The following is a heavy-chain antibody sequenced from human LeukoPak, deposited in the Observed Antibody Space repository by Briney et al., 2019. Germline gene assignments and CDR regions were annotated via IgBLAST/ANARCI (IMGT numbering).Heavy chain of an antibody. CDR1: GGSISSSSYY. J-gene: IGHJ4*02. CDR3: ARLGSTGHIAGTNFDS. Sequence: PSETLSLTCTVSGGSISSSSYYWAWIRQPPGKGLEWIVSIHFSGYTYYNPSLKSRVTISVDTSKKQFSLNLNSVTAADTAVYYCARLGSTGHIAGTNFDSWGQGTLVTVSS. V-gene: IGHV4-39*01. CDR2: IHFSGYT. D-gene: IGHD1/OR15-1a*01.